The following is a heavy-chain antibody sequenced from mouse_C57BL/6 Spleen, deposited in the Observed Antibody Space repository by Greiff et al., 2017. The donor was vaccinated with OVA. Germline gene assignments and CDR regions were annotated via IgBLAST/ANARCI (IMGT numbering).Heavy chain of an antibody. D-gene: IGHD1-1*01. V-gene: IGHV1-61*01. Sequence: QVQLKQPGAELVRPGSSVKLSCKASGYTFTSYWMDWVKQRPGQGLEWIGNIYPSDSETHYNQKFKDKATLTVDKSSSTAYMQLSSLTSEDSAVYYCARRGVVERYFDVWGTGTTVTVSS. CDR2: IYPSDSET. J-gene: IGHJ1*03. CDR1: GYTFTSYW. CDR3: ARRGVVERYFDV.